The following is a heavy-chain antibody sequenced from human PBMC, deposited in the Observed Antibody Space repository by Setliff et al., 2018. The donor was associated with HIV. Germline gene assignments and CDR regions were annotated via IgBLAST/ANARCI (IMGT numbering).Heavy chain of an antibody. J-gene: IGHJ4*02. V-gene: IGHV3-33*01. Sequence: PGESLKISCAASGFTFSSYGMHRVRQAPGKGLESVAVIWFDGTNKKYGDSVKGRFTISRDNSKNTLYLQMNTLRAEDTAVYYCASDQQWLAQGWGGTHYWGQGTLVTVSS. CDR3: ASDQQWLAQGWGGTHY. CDR1: GFTFSSYG. D-gene: IGHD6-19*01. CDR2: IWFDGTNK.